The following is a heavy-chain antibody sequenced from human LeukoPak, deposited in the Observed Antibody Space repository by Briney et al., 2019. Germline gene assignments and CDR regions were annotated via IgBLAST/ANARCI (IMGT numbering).Heavy chain of an antibody. CDR3: ARDLLGGGLFDY. CDR1: GFTFSSYE. D-gene: IGHD3-16*01. V-gene: IGHV3-48*03. J-gene: IGHJ4*02. Sequence: PGGSLRLSCAASGFTFSSYEMNWVRQAPGKGLEWVSYISSSGSTIYYADSVKGRFTISRDNAKKSLYLQMNSLRAEDTAVYYCARDLLGGGLFDYWGQGTLVTVSS. CDR2: ISSSGSTI.